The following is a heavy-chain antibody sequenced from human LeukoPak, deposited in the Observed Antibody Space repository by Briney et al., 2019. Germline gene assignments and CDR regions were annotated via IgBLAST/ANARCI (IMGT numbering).Heavy chain of an antibody. D-gene: IGHD2-2*01. CDR1: GYTLTELS. Sequence: ASVKVSCKVSGYTLTELSMHWVQQAPGKGLEWMGGFDPEDGETIYAQKFQGRVTMTEDTSTDTAYMELSSLRSEDTAVYYCATPRTGGYCSSTSCYYYYGMDVWGKGTTVTVSS. V-gene: IGHV1-24*01. J-gene: IGHJ6*04. CDR2: FDPEDGET. CDR3: ATPRTGGYCSSTSCYYYYGMDV.